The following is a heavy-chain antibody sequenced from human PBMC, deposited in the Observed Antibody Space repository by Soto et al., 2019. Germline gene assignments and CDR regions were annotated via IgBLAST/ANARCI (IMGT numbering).Heavy chain of an antibody. D-gene: IGHD6-19*01. Sequence: QVQLQESGPGLVKSSQTLSLTCTVSGGSISSVNYYWSWIRQHPGKGLEWIGYISYNGNTYYNPSLESRVTISVDTSKNQFFLRSNSVTSADTAVYYCARDSTWAGTATDVWGQGTTVTVSS. CDR2: ISYNGNT. CDR3: ARDSTWAGTATDV. V-gene: IGHV4-31*02. J-gene: IGHJ6*02. CDR1: GGSISSVNYY.